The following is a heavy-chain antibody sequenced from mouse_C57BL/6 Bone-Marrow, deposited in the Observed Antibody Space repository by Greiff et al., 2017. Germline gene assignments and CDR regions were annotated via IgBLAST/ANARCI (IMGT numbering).Heavy chain of an antibody. Sequence: EVMLVESGGGLVQPKGSLKLSCAASGFSFNTYAMNWVRQAPGKGLEWVARIRSKSNNYATYYADSVKDRFTISRDDSESMLYLQMNNLKTEDTAMYYCVRCGNYFFFAYWGQGTLVTVSA. D-gene: IGHD2-1*01. CDR3: VRCGNYFFFAY. CDR2: IRSKSNNYAT. V-gene: IGHV10-1*01. CDR1: GFSFNTYA. J-gene: IGHJ3*01.